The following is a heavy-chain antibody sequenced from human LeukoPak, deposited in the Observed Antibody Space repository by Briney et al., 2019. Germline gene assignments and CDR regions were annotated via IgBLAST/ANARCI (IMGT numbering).Heavy chain of an antibody. J-gene: IGHJ4*02. V-gene: IGHV4-39*07. CDR2: IYYSGST. CDR3: AREPLPHLPDY. Sequence: PSETLSLTCTVSGGSISSSSYYWGWIRQPPGKGLEWIGSIYYSGSTYYNPSLKSRVTISVDTSKNQFSLKLSSVTAADTAVYYCAREPLPHLPDYWGQGTLVTVSS. CDR1: GGSISSSSYY.